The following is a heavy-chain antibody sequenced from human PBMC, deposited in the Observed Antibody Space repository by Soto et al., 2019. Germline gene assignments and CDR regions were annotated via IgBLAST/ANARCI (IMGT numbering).Heavy chain of an antibody. CDR1: GGSITDYS. D-gene: IGHD2-21*02. V-gene: IGHV4-4*07. CDR3: ARDQGVVVTADNWFDP. J-gene: IGHJ5*02. Sequence: SETLSLTCPVSGGSITDYSWVWIRQPAGKGLEWIGRIFSSGSTNYNPSLKGRITMSLDTSKNQFSLKLNSATATDTAVYFCARDQGVVVTADNWFDPWGQGTLVTV. CDR2: IFSSGST.